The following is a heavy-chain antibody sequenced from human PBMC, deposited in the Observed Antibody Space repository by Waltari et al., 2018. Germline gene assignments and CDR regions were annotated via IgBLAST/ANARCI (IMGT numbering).Heavy chain of an antibody. CDR2: ITPTIGGT. V-gene: IGHV1-2*06. CDR3: ARAEGIAVADPDY. J-gene: IGHJ4*02. CDR1: GYTFAGSD. D-gene: IGHD6-19*01. Sequence: QVQLVQSGAEVKKPGASVKVSCKASGYTFAGSDNHWVVQAPGQGLEWMGRITPTIGGTNHAQKFQGRVTMTRDTSISTAYMELSRLRSDDTAVYYCARAEGIAVADPDYWGQGTLVTVSS.